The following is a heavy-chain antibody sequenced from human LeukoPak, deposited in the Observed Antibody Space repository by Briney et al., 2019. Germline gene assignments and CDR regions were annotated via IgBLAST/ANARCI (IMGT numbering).Heavy chain of an antibody. D-gene: IGHD6-19*01. CDR2: ISSSSSYI. Sequence: GGSLRLSCAASGFTFSSYSMNWVSQAPGKGLEWVSSISSSSSYIYYADSVKGRFTISRDNAKNSLYLQMNSLRAEDTAVYYCAREIGIAVAGTEIDYWGQGTLVTVSS. J-gene: IGHJ4*02. V-gene: IGHV3-21*01. CDR3: AREIGIAVAGTEIDY. CDR1: GFTFSSYS.